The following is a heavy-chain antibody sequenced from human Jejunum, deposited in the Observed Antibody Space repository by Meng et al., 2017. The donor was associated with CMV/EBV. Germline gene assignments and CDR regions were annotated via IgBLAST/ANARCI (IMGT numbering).Heavy chain of an antibody. Sequence: QGRLGESGGGVVQPGGSLRLSCAASGFTFSNYGMHWVRQAPGRGLEWVAFIHYDGTTKYYADSVKGRFTISRDNSKNTLYLQMNSLRAEDTAVYYCAKDGGYYDSSVWGQGTLVTVSS. V-gene: IGHV3-30*02. CDR1: GFTFSNYG. J-gene: IGHJ4*02. CDR2: IHYDGTTK. D-gene: IGHD3-22*01. CDR3: AKDGGYYDSSV.